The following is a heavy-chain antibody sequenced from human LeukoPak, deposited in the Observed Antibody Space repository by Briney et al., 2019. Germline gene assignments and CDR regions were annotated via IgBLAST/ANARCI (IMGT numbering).Heavy chain of an antibody. J-gene: IGHJ4*02. D-gene: IGHD3-22*01. CDR2: ISGSGGST. Sequence: GGSLRLSCAASGFTFSSYAMSWVRQAPGKRLEWVSAISGSGGSTYYADSVKGRFTISRDNSKNTLYLQMNSLRAEDTAVYYCAKNPPMASSGLGFDYWGQGTLVTVSS. CDR3: AKNPPMASSGLGFDY. CDR1: GFTFSSYA. V-gene: IGHV3-23*01.